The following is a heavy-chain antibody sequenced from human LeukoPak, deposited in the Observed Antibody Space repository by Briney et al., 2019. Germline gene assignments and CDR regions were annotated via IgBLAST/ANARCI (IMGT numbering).Heavy chain of an antibody. CDR3: ARGGGLLYYDFWSGYSY. J-gene: IGHJ4*02. CDR1: GGSFSGYY. CDR2: INHSGST. V-gene: IGHV4-34*01. D-gene: IGHD3-3*01. Sequence: SETLSLTCAVYGGSFSGYYWSWIRQPPGKGLEWIGEINHSGSTNYNPSLKSRVTISVDTSKNQFSLKLSSVTAADTAVYYCARGGGLLYYDFWSGYSYWGQGTLVTASS.